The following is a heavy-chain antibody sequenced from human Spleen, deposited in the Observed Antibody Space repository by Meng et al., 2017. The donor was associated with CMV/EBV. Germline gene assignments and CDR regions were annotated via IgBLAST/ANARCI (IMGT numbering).Heavy chain of an antibody. CDR3: ARALVGAFDP. D-gene: IGHD1-26*01. CDR2: ISGSGGST. CDR1: GFTFSSYA. Sequence: GGSLRLSCAASGFTFSSYAMSWVRQAPGKGLEWVSAISGSGGSTYYADSVKGRFTISRDNTKNSLYLQMNSLRAEDTAVYYCARALVGAFDPWGQGTLVTVSS. V-gene: IGHV3-23*01. J-gene: IGHJ5*02.